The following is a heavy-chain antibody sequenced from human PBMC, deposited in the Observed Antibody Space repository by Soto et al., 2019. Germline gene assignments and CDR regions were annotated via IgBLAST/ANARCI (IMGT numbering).Heavy chain of an antibody. CDR2: IWYDGSNK. D-gene: IGHD6-19*01. CDR1: GFTFSSYG. V-gene: IGHV3-33*01. CDR3: ARATPYSSGWYFDY. Sequence: QVQLVESGGGVVQPGRSLRLSCAASGFTFSSYGMHWVRQAPGKGLEWVAVIWYDGSNKYYADSVKGRFTISRDNSKNTLYLQMNSLRAEDTAVYYCARATPYSSGWYFDYWGQGTLVTVS. J-gene: IGHJ4*02.